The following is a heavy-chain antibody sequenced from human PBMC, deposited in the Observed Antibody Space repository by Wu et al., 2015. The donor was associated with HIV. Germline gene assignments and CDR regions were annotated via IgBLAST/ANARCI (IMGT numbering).Heavy chain of an antibody. CDR2: ISAYNGNT. CDR3: ARDTSGWYWFDP. J-gene: IGHJ5*02. CDR1: GYTFTGYY. D-gene: IGHD6-19*01. V-gene: IGHV1-18*04. Sequence: QVQLVQSGAEVKKPGASVKVSCKASGYTFTGYYLHWVRQAPGQGLEWMGWISAYNGNTNYAQKLQGRVTMTTDTSTSTAYMELRSLRSDDTAVYYCARDTSGWYWFDPWGQGTLVTVSS.